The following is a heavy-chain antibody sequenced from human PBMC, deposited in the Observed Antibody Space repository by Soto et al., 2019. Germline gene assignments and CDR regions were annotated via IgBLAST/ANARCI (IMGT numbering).Heavy chain of an antibody. D-gene: IGHD3-22*01. V-gene: IGHV3-23*01. CDR1: GFTFSSYA. CDR3: AKVFYYYDSSGYYYFDY. J-gene: IGHJ4*02. CDR2: ISGSGSTI. Sequence: GGSLRLSCAASGFTFSSYAVSWVRQAPGKGPEWISSISGSGSTIYYADSVKGRFTISRDNSKNTLYLQMSSLRAEDTAVYYCAKVFYYYDSSGYYYFDYWGQGPLVTVSS.